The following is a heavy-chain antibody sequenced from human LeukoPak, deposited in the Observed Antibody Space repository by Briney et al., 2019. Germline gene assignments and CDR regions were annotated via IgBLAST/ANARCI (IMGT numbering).Heavy chain of an antibody. CDR2: IGDGSST. Sequence: GGSLRLSCAASGFTFSSSAMSWVRQAPGKGLVWVSRIGDGSSTTYADSVKGRFSISRDNAKNTLYLQMNSLRVEDTAVYYCARGRPHGNDYWGQGTLVTVSS. V-gene: IGHV3-74*01. J-gene: IGHJ4*02. CDR3: ARGRPHGNDY. D-gene: IGHD4-23*01. CDR1: GFTFSSSA.